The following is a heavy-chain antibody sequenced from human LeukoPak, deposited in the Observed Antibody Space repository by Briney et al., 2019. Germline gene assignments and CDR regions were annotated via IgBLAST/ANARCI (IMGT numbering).Heavy chain of an antibody. V-gene: IGHV3-7*01. CDR1: GFTFSGYW. CDR3: ARAMT. Sequence: GGSLRLSCAASGFTFSGYWMSWVRQAPGKGLEWVANIKPDGSDKAYADSVKGRFTISRDNTKNSLYLQMSSLRAEDTAVYYCARAMTWGQGTLVSVPS. CDR2: IKPDGSDK. J-gene: IGHJ5*02.